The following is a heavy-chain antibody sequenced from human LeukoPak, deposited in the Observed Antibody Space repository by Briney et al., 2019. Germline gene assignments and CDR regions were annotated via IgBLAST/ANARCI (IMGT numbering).Heavy chain of an antibody. CDR3: TKDLYSDSPDY. V-gene: IGHV3-23*01. J-gene: IGHJ4*02. CDR1: GFTFSSST. D-gene: IGHD5-12*01. CDR2: GHSSGAT. Sequence: GGSLRLSCSASGFTFSSSTMTWVRQAPGKGLEWVSVGHSSGATFYAGSVKGRFTVSRDNSKNTLYLQMDSLRGEDTALHYCTKDLYSDSPDYRGQGTLVTVSS.